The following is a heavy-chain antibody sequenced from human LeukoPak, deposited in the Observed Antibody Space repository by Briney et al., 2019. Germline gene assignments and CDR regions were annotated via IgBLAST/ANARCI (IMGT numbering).Heavy chain of an antibody. V-gene: IGHV4-34*01. Sequence: PSETLSLTCAVYGGSFSGYYWSWIRQPPGKGLEWIGEINHSGSTNYNPSLKSRVTISVDTSKNQFSLKLSSVTAADTAVYYCARGLRGYCSSTSCYRINYYYYYMDVWGEGTTVTVSS. CDR3: ARGLRGYCSSTSCYRINYYYYYMDV. CDR2: INHSGST. D-gene: IGHD2-2*01. CDR1: GGSFSGYY. J-gene: IGHJ6*03.